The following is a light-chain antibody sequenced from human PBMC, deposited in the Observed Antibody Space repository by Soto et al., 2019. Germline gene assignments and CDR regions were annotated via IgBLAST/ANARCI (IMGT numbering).Light chain of an antibody. Sequence: QSVLTQPPSVSGAPGQRVTISCTGSSSNIWANYDVHWYQHRPGTAPKLLIFGNNNRPSGVPDRFSGSKSGTSACLAITGLQAEDEGDYYCQSYYITMSTRYVFGTGTKLTV. V-gene: IGLV1-40*01. CDR3: QSYYITMSTRYV. J-gene: IGLJ1*01. CDR1: SSNIWANYD. CDR2: GNN.